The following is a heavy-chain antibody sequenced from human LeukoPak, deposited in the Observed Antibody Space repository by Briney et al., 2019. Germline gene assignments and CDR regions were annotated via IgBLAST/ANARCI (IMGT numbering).Heavy chain of an antibody. CDR1: GFSVSDSS. CDR3: TRERRGSYYAFES. J-gene: IGHJ4*02. Sequence: GGSLRLSCAPSGFSVSDSSISWIRQPPGKGREWISYVMSGRGSTNYADSVKGRFTISRDNAKNSVALQLDGLRADDTAVYFCTRERRGSYYAFESWGQGTLVTVSS. V-gene: IGHV3-11*05. CDR2: VMSGRGST. D-gene: IGHD3-16*01.